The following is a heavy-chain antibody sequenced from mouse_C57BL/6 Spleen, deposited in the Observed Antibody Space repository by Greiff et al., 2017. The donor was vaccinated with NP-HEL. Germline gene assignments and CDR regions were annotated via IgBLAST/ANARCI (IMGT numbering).Heavy chain of an antibody. CDR1: GFTFSDYG. J-gene: IGHJ2*01. CDR2: ISSGSSTI. Sequence: EVKVVESGGGLVKPGGSLTLSCAASGFTFSDYGMHWVRQAPEQGLEWVAYISSGSSTIYYADTVKGRFTISRDNAKNTLFLQMTRLRSEDTARYYCASIYYYGPYYFDYWGQGTTLTVSS. V-gene: IGHV5-17*01. CDR3: ASIYYYGPYYFDY. D-gene: IGHD1-1*01.